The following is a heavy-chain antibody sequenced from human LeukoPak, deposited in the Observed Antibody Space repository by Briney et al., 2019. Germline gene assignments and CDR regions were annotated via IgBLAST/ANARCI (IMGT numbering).Heavy chain of an antibody. CDR2: INIVNNAI. CDR1: GFTFSSYS. V-gene: IGHV3-48*04. Sequence: SGGSLRLSCAASGFTFSSYSMTWVRQAPGKGLEWVSHINIVNNAIYYSDSVKGRFTISRDNAKNSLYLQMNSLRAEDTAVYYCARDSGEGGTFDYWGQGTLVSVSS. CDR3: ARDSGEGGTFDY. J-gene: IGHJ4*02. D-gene: IGHD1-26*01.